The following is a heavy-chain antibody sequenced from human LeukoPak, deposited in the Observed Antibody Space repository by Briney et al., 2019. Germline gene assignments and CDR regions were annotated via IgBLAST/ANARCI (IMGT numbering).Heavy chain of an antibody. CDR1: GGSISGSNW. Sequence: SGTLSLTCAVSGGSISGSNWWSWVRQPPGKGLEWIGEIYHSGSTNYNPSLKSRVTISVDKSKNQFSLKLSSVTAADTAVYYCAGSGYSYGHGDYWGQGTLVTVSS. CDR2: IYHSGST. V-gene: IGHV4-4*02. D-gene: IGHD5-18*01. CDR3: AGSGYSYGHGDY. J-gene: IGHJ4*02.